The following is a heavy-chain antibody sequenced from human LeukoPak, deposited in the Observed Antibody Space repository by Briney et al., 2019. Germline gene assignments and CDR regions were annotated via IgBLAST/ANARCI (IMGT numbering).Heavy chain of an antibody. J-gene: IGHJ4*02. CDR3: ARQFAKYYYGSGSYSLYYFDY. CDR2: IYHSGST. D-gene: IGHD3-10*01. CDR1: GYSISSGYY. V-gene: IGHV4-38-2*02. Sequence: PSETLSLTCTVSGYSISSGYYWGWIRQPPGKGLEWIGSIYHSGSTYYNPSLKSRVTISVDTSKNQFSLKLSSVTAADTTVYYCARQFAKYYYGSGSYSLYYFDYWGQGTLVTVSS.